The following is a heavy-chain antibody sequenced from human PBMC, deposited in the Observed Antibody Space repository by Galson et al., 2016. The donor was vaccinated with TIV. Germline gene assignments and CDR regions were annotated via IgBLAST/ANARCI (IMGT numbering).Heavy chain of an antibody. Sequence: VKVSCKVSGYIFTERFIHWVRQAPGERPEWVGRVDPDNGETLYAEKFQGRVTMAADTSGDTAFMELSNLRSEDTAFFYCATGGGSSGSYYFDFWGLGTLVTVSS. CDR3: ATGGGSSGSYYFDF. V-gene: IGHV1-69-2*01. CDR2: VDPDNGET. J-gene: IGHJ4*02. CDR1: GYIFTERF. D-gene: IGHD5-12*01.